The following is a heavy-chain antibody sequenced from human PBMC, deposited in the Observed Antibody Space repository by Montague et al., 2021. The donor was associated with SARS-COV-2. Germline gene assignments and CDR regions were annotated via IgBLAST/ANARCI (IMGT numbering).Heavy chain of an antibody. D-gene: IGHD6-19*01. J-gene: IGHJ4*02. Sequence: SLRLSCAASGLTFSSYWMHWVRQAPGKGLEWVANIKQDGSEKDYVDSVKGRFTISRDNAKNSMYLQMNSLRAEDTALYYCVGGSGWFFDYWGQGALVTVSS. V-gene: IGHV3-7*04. CDR2: IKQDGSEK. CDR1: GLTFSSYW. CDR3: VGGSGWFFDY.